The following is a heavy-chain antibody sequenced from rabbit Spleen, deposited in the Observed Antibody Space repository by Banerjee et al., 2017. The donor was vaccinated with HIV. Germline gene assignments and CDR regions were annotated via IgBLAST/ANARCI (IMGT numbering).Heavy chain of an antibody. CDR3: ARDTSSSFSSYGMDL. D-gene: IGHD1-1*01. V-gene: IGHV1S40*01. J-gene: IGHJ6*01. CDR1: GFSFSSSDY. Sequence: QSLEESGGGLVQPEGSLTLTCKASGFSFSSSDYICWVRQAPGKGLEWISCIAGSSSGFTYSATWATGRFTISKTSSTTVTLQMTSLTVADTATYFCARDTSSSFSSYGMDLWGPGDPRHRL. CDR2: IAGSSSGFT.